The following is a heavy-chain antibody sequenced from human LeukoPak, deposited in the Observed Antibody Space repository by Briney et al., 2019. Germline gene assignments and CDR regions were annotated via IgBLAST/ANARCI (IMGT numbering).Heavy chain of an antibody. CDR2: IYPGDSDT. J-gene: IGHJ4*01. CDR3: ARAHFYDSSGYYHGDY. CDR1: RYRFTSYW. V-gene: IGHV5-51*01. D-gene: IGHD3-22*01. Sequence: GESLKISCKGSRYRFTSYWIGWVRQMPGKGLEWMGIIYPGDSDTRYSPSFQGQVTISADKSISTAYLQWSSLKASDTAMYYCARAHFYDSSGYYHGDYWGQGTLVTVSS.